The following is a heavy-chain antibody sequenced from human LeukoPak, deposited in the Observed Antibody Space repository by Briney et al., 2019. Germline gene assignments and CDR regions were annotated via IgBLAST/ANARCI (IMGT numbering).Heavy chain of an antibody. V-gene: IGHV4-30-2*01. J-gene: IGHJ4*02. D-gene: IGHD4-17*01. Sequence: SETLSLTCAVSGGSISSGGYSWSWIRQPPGKGLEWIGYIYHSGSTYYNPSLKGRVTISVDRSKNQFSLKLSSVTAADTAVYYCARGGYGDYLSFDYWGQGTLVTVSS. CDR1: GGSISSGGYS. CDR3: ARGGYGDYLSFDY. CDR2: IYHSGST.